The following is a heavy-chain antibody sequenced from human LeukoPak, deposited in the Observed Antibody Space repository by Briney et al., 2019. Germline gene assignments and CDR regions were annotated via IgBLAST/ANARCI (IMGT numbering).Heavy chain of an antibody. V-gene: IGHV3-48*03. D-gene: IGHD2-2*01. CDR2: ISSSGGTI. CDR1: GFTFSSYE. Sequence: GGSLRLSCAASGFTFSSYEMNWVRQAPGKGLEWVSYISSSGGTIYYADSVKGRFTISRDNPKNSLYLQMNSLRAEDTAVYYCARMPPELDYWGQGTLVTVSS. J-gene: IGHJ4*02. CDR3: ARMPPELDY.